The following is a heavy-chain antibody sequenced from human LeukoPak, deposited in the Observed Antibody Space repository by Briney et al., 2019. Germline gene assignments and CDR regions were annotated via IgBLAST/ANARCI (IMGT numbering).Heavy chain of an antibody. D-gene: IGHD1-26*01. CDR3: AKGRGWEASYYYYYMDV. CDR1: GFTVSSNY. J-gene: IGHJ6*03. Sequence: GGSLRLSCAASGFTVSSNYMSWVRQAPGKGLEWVSIIYSGGSTFYADSVKGRFTISRDNSKNTLYLQMNSLRAEDTAVYYCAKGRGWEASYYYYYMDVWGKGTTVTISS. V-gene: IGHV3-53*05. CDR2: IYSGGST.